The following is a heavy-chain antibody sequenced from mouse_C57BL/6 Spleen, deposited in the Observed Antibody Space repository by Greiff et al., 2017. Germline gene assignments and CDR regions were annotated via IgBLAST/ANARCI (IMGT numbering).Heavy chain of an antibody. V-gene: IGHV5-4*01. J-gene: IGHJ2*01. CDR1: GFTFSSYA. D-gene: IGHD3-3*01. Sequence: DVMLVESGGGLVKPGGSLKLSCAASGFTFSSYAMSWVRQTPEKRLEWVATISDGGSYTYYPDNVKGRFTISRDNAKNNLYLQMSHLKSEDTAMYYCARDVGDRKNFDYWGQGTTLTVSS. CDR3: ARDVGDRKNFDY. CDR2: ISDGGSYT.